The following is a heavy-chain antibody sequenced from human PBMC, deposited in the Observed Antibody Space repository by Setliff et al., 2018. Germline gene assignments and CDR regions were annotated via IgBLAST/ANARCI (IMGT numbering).Heavy chain of an antibody. CDR2: IYTDGST. D-gene: IGHD3-22*01. CDR1: GFTVSSKY. CDR3: ANNYYDTTMGYYFDY. V-gene: IGHV3-53*01. Sequence: PGGSLRLSCAASGFTVSSKYMSWVRQAPGKGLEWVSVIYTDGSTYYADSVKGRFTISRDNSKNTLYVQMSSLRAEDTAIYYCANNYYDTTMGYYFDYWGQGTQVTVSS. J-gene: IGHJ4*02.